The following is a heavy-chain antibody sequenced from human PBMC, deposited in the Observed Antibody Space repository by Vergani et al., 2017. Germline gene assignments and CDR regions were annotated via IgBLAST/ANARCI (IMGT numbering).Heavy chain of an antibody. CDR2: ISYDGTNK. D-gene: IGHD2-8*02. Sequence: QVQLVESGGGVVQPGRSLRLSCAASGFTFGDHGIHWVRRAPGKGLEWVALISYDGTNKYYTNSVRVRFTISRDNSKSTRFLQMNSLRVEDMAVYYCARDRGDWRYSRYFYNYYMDVWGKGTTVTVSS. CDR1: GFTFGDHG. J-gene: IGHJ6*03. V-gene: IGHV3-30-3*01. CDR3: ARDRGDWRYSRYFYNYYMDV.